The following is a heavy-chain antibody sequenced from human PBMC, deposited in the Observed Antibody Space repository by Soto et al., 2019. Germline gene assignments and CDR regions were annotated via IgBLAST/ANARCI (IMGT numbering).Heavy chain of an antibody. V-gene: IGHV3-30*18. D-gene: IGHD1-1*01. CDR2: ISSDDRNI. CDR1: GFTFSIFD. J-gene: IGHJ3*01. CDR3: AKGLNGELND. Sequence: ESGGGVVQPGRSLRLSCVASGFTFSIFDMHWVRQAPGKGLEWVTLISSDDRNIYYADSVQGRFTVSRDDSRNTLYLQMNSLRPEDMDVYYCAKGLNGELNDWGQGTMVTVSS.